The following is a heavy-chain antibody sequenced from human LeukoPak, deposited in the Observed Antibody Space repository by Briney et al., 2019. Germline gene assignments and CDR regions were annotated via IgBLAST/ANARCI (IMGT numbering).Heavy chain of an antibody. CDR3: AKVFVVVLPAAYNWFDP. J-gene: IGHJ5*02. CDR1: GSSISGGYY. Sequence: SETLSLTCSVSGSSISGGYYWGWIRQPPGKGLEWIGTIYHSGSTYYSPSLKSRVTMSIDTSKNHFSLNLNSVTAADTAIYYCAKVFVVVLPAAYNWFDPGGQGILVTVSS. V-gene: IGHV4-38-2*02. D-gene: IGHD2-2*01. CDR2: IYHSGST.